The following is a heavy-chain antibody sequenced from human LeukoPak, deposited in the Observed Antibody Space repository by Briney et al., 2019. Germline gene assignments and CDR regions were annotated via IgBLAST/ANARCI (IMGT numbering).Heavy chain of an antibody. CDR3: ARVDSSNWYEYRGYFDY. V-gene: IGHV4-59*01. J-gene: IGHJ4*02. CDR1: GGSISSYY. Sequence: SETLSLTCTVSGGSISSYYWRWIRQPPGKGREWGGYIYYSGSTNYNPSLKSRVTISVDTSKTQFSLKLSSVTAADTAVYYCARVDSSNWYEYRGYFDYWGQGTLVTVSS. CDR2: IYYSGST. D-gene: IGHD6-13*01.